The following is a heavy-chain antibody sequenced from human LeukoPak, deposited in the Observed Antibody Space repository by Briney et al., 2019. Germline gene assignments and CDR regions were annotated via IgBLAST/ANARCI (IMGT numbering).Heavy chain of an antibody. CDR2: IIPIFGTA. CDR1: GGTFSSYA. D-gene: IGHD3-22*01. Sequence: SVKVSCKASGGTFSSYAISWVRQAPGQGLEWMGRIIPIFGTANYAQKFQGRVTITTDESTSTAYMELSSLRSEDTAVYYCARDPYYYDSSGYYYPYWGQGTLVTVSS. J-gene: IGHJ4*02. V-gene: IGHV1-69*05. CDR3: ARDPYYYDSSGYYYPY.